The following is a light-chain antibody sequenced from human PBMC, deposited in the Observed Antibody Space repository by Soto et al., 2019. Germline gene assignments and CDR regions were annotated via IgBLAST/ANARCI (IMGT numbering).Light chain of an antibody. CDR2: GNN. V-gene: IGLV1-44*01. CDR1: GSNIGSNP. J-gene: IGLJ1*01. Sequence: QSALTQPPSASGTPEQRVTISCSGSGSNIGSNPVNWYQQLPGTAPKLLIYGNNQRPSGVPARISGSKSGTSASLAISGLQSDDEADYYCATWDDSLNGFYVFGTGTKLTVL. CDR3: ATWDDSLNGFYV.